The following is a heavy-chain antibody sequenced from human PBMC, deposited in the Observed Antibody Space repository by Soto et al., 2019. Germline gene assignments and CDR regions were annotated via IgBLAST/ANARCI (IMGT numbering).Heavy chain of an antibody. V-gene: IGHV4-34*01. J-gene: IGHJ4*02. CDR2: INHSGST. D-gene: IGHD3-16*02. Sequence: SETLSLTCAVYGGSFSGYYWSWIRQPPFKGLEWIVEINHSGSTNYNPSLKSRVTISVDTSKNQFSLKLSSVTAADTAVYYCARELTFGGVIVRRAFDYWGQGTLVTVSS. CDR3: ARELTFGGVIVRRAFDY. CDR1: GGSFSGYY.